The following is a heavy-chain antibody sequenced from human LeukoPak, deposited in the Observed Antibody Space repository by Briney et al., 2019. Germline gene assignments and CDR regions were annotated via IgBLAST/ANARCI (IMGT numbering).Heavy chain of an antibody. J-gene: IGHJ6*02. CDR3: ARGGSSGYPNYYYYGMDV. D-gene: IGHD6-13*01. V-gene: IGHV1-2*02. Sequence: EASVKVSCKASGYTFTGYYMHWVRHAPGQGLEWMGWINPNSGGTNYAQKFQGRVTMTRDTSISTAYMELSTLRSDHTAVYYCARGGSSGYPNYYYYGMDVWGQGTTVTVSS. CDR1: GYTFTGYY. CDR2: INPNSGGT.